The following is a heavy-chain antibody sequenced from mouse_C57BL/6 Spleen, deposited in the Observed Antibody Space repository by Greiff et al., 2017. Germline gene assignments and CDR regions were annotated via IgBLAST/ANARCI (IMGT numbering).Heavy chain of an antibody. D-gene: IGHD1-1*01. CDR1: GYTFTSYT. V-gene: IGHV1-4*01. Sequence: QVHVKQSGAELARPGASVKMSCKASGYTFTSYTMHWVKQRPGQGLEWIGYINPSSGYTKYNQKFKDKATLTADKSSSTAYMQLSSLTSEDSAVYYCARGGYGSSYDWYFDVWGTGTTVTVSS. J-gene: IGHJ1*03. CDR2: INPSSGYT. CDR3: ARGGYGSSYDWYFDV.